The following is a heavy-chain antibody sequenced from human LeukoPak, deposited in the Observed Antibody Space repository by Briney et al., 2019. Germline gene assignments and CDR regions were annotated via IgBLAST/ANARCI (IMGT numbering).Heavy chain of an antibody. J-gene: IGHJ4*02. CDR2: ISAYNGNT. Sequence: ASVKVSCKASGYTFTNFGTNWVRQAPGQGLEWMGWISAYNGNTNYAQRLQGRVTMTTDTSTSTAYMELRSLRSDDTAVYCCARDRDYGDYNTQDLFVYWGQGTLVTVSS. D-gene: IGHD4-17*01. CDR1: GYTFTNFG. CDR3: ARDRDYGDYNTQDLFVY. V-gene: IGHV1-18*01.